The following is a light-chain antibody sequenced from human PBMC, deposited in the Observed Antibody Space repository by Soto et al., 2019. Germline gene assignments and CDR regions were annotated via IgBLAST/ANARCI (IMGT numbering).Light chain of an antibody. CDR1: QSLLHSNGYDY. CDR3: MQALETPPT. J-gene: IGKJ1*01. Sequence: DIVMTQSPLSLPVTPGEPASISCRSSQSLLHSNGYDYLDWYLQKPGQSPQLLIYLVSNRASGVPERFSGSGSGTDFTLKINRVEAEDVAVYYCMQALETPPTFGQGTKVDIK. V-gene: IGKV2-28*01. CDR2: LVS.